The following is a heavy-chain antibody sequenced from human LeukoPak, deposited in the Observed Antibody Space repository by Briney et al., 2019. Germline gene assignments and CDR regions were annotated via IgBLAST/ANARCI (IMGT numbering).Heavy chain of an antibody. D-gene: IGHD1-1*01. Sequence: SETLSLTCTVSGGSISSYYWSWIRQPPGKGLEWIGYIYYSGSTNYNPSLKSRVTISVDTSKNQFSLKLTSLTAADTALYFCARDSMRIQTGTTPWGQGTLVTVSS. CDR2: IYYSGST. J-gene: IGHJ5*02. CDR1: GGSISSYY. V-gene: IGHV4-59*12. CDR3: ARDSMRIQTGTTP.